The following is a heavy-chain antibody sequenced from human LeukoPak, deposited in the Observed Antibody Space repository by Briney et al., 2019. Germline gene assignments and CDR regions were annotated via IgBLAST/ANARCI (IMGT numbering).Heavy chain of an antibody. D-gene: IGHD3-10*01. J-gene: IGHJ6*03. CDR2: INTNTGNP. Sequence: GASVKVSCKASGYTFTSYAMNWVRQAPGQGLGWMGWINTNTGNPTYAQGFTGRFVFSLDTSVSTAYLQISSLKAEDTAVYYCARDALLLWFGAQWYYYYMDVWGKGTTVTVSS. CDR3: ARDALLLWFGAQWYYYYMDV. CDR1: GYTFTSYA. V-gene: IGHV7-4-1*02.